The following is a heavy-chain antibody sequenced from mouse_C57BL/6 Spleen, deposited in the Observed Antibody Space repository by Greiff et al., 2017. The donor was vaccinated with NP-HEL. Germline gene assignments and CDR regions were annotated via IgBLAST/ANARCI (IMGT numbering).Heavy chain of an antibody. V-gene: IGHV1-52*01. Sequence: QVQLQQSGAELVRPGSSVKLSCKASGYTFTSYWMHWVKQRPIQGLEWIGNIDPSDSETHYNQKFKDKATLTVDKSSSTAYMQLSSLTSEDSAVYYCARKGDYYGSSPYYFDYWGQGTTLTVSS. CDR1: GYTFTSYW. CDR3: ARKGDYYGSSPYYFDY. D-gene: IGHD1-1*01. CDR2: IDPSDSET. J-gene: IGHJ2*01.